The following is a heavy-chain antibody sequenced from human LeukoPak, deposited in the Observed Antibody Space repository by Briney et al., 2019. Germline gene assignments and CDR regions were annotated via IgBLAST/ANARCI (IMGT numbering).Heavy chain of an antibody. CDR3: ARGAPDYGAYYYYGMDV. CDR2: IYPGDSDT. Sequence: GESLKISCKGSGYIFTSYWIGWVRQMPGKGLEWMGIIYPGDSDTRYSPSFQGQVTISADKSISTAYLQWSSLKASDTAMYYCARGAPDYGAYYYYGMDVWGQGTTVTVSS. CDR1: GYIFTSYW. D-gene: IGHD4-17*01. J-gene: IGHJ6*02. V-gene: IGHV5-51*01.